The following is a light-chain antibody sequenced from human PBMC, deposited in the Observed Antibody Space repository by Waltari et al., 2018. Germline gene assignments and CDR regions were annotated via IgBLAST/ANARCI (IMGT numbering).Light chain of an antibody. CDR1: SSDAGDQKY. Sequence: QSGLTQPRSVSGSPGQSVTIPCTGISSDAGDQKYVSWYQQHPGKAPKLMIYDGKKRPSGVPDRFSGSKSANTASLTISGLQAEDEADYYCMIWHSRAYVFGTGTKVSVL. CDR2: DGK. CDR3: MIWHSRAYV. V-gene: IGLV2-11*01. J-gene: IGLJ1*01.